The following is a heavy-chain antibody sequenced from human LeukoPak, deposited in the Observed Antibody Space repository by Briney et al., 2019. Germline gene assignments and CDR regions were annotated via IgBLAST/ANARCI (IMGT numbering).Heavy chain of an antibody. CDR3: ARHVGELLSCAFDI. CDR2: MYYSGNT. CDR1: GGSISSYY. Sequence: PSETLSLTCTVSGGSISSYYWSWIRQPPGKGLEWIGYMYYSGNTNYNPSLKSRVTISVDTSKNQFSLKLSSVTAADTAVYYCARHVGELLSCAFDIWGQGTMVTVSS. V-gene: IGHV4-59*08. D-gene: IGHD3-10*01. J-gene: IGHJ3*02.